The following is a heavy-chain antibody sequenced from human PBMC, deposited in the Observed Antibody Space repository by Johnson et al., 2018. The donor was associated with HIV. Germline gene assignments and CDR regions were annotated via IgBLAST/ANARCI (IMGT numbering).Heavy chain of an antibody. CDR1: GFTFSRYW. V-gene: IGHV3-66*01. D-gene: IGHD3-22*01. CDR3: AREARIVVVEPSDAFDI. Sequence: VQLVESGGGLIQPGGSLRLSCAASGFTFSRYWMHWVRQAPGKGLVWVSVIYSGGNTYYAASVKGRFTISRDNSKNTLSLQMNSLRVEDTAVYYCAREARIVVVEPSDAFDIWGQGTMVTVSS. J-gene: IGHJ3*02. CDR2: IYSGGNT.